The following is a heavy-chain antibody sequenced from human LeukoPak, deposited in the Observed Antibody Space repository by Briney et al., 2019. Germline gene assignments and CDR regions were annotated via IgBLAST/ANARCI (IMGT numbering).Heavy chain of an antibody. D-gene: IGHD1-14*01. CDR2: INPSGGST. J-gene: IGHJ6*02. CDR1: GYTFTSYY. CDR3: ARDLNRGGGWYGMDV. V-gene: IGHV1-46*01. Sequence: ASVKVSCKASGYTFTSYYMHWVRQAPGQGLEWMGIINPSGGSTSYAQKFQGRVTITADESTSTAYMELSSLRAEDTAVYYCARDLNRGGGWYGMDVWGQGTTLTVSS.